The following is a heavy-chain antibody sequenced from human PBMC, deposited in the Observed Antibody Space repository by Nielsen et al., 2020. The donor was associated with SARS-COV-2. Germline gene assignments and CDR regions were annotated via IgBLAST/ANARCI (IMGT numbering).Heavy chain of an antibody. J-gene: IGHJ4*02. CDR2: ISYDGSNK. CDR1: GFTFSSYA. CDR3: ARDSGSSWYEGFSY. D-gene: IGHD6-13*01. Sequence: GESPKISCAASGFTFSSYAMHWVRQAPGKGLEWVAVISYDGSNKYYADSVKGRFTISRDNSKNTLYLQMNSLRAEDTAVYYCARDSGSSWYEGFSYWGQGTLVTVSS. V-gene: IGHV3-30-3*01.